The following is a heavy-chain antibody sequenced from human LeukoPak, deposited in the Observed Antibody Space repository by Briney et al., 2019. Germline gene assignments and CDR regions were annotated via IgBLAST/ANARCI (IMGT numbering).Heavy chain of an antibody. J-gene: IGHJ4*02. V-gene: IGHV4-59*01. D-gene: IGHD3-16*02. CDR2: IYYSGST. Sequence: KSSETLSLTCTVSGGSISSYYWGWIRQPPGKGLEWIAYIYYSGSTNYNPSLKSRVTISVDTSKNQFSLKLSSVTAADTAVYYCARFYQGRFDYWGQGTLVTVSS. CDR3: ARFYQGRFDY. CDR1: GGSISSYY.